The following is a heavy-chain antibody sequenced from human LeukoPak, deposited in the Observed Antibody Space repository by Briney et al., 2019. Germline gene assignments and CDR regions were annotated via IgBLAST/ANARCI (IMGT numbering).Heavy chain of an antibody. Sequence: SETLSLTCTVSGGSISTYYWSWIRQPPGKGLEWIGDTFHTGKTNYNPSLRSRATISLDTSKSQFSLRLTSMTAADTAVYYCARIFDYWGQGTLVTVSS. CDR1: GGSISTYY. CDR2: TFHTGKT. J-gene: IGHJ4*02. CDR3: ARIFDY. V-gene: IGHV4-59*12.